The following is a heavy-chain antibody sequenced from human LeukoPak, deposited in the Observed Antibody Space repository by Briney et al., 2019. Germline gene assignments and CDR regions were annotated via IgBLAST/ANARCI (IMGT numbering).Heavy chain of an antibody. CDR1: GLTFSSYG. Sequence: PGGSLRLSCAASGLTFSSYGMHWVRQAPGKGLEWVAVIWYDGSNKYYADSVKGRFTISRDNSKNTLYLQMNSLRAEDTAVYYCARDRGDDYVSAGMDVWGQGTTVTVSS. CDR3: ARDRGDDYVSAGMDV. CDR2: IWYDGSNK. J-gene: IGHJ6*02. V-gene: IGHV3-33*01. D-gene: IGHD3-16*01.